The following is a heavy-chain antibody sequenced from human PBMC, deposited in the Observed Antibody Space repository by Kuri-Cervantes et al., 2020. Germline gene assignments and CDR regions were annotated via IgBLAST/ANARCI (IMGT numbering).Heavy chain of an antibody. Sequence: SETLSLTCAVYGGSFSGYYWSWIRQPPGKGLEWIGEINHSGSTNYNPSLKSRVTISVDTSKNQFSLKLSSVTAADTAVYYCARVGDSDYVHDWGQGTLVTVSS. CDR2: INHSGST. CDR3: ARVGDSDYVHD. CDR1: GGSFSGYY. V-gene: IGHV4-34*01. D-gene: IGHD4-11*01. J-gene: IGHJ4*02.